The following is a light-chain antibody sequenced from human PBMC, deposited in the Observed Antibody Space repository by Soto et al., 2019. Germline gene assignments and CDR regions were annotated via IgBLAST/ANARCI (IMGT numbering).Light chain of an antibody. Sequence: DIQLTQSPSFLSAPVGDRVTITCRASQDSSTFLAWYQQKPGKAPQLLIYSTSILDSGDPSRFSGSGSGTEFPLTVSSLQPEDFATYHCQQHNSYPYTFGQGTNLEIK. CDR1: QDSSTF. J-gene: IGKJ2*01. V-gene: IGKV1-9*01. CDR2: STS. CDR3: QQHNSYPYT.